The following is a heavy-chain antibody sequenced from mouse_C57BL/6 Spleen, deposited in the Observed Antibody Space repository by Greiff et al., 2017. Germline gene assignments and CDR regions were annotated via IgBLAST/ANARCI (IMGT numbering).Heavy chain of an antibody. CDR2: IYPGDGDT. CDR3: ARSGGSSPEAWFAY. D-gene: IGHD1-1*01. Sequence: QVQLKESGPELVKPGASVKISCKASGYAFSSSWMNWVKQRPGKGLEWIGRIYPGDGDTNYNGKFKGKATLTADKSSSTAYMQLSSLTSEDSAVYFCARSGGSSPEAWFAYWGQGTLVTVSA. CDR1: GYAFSSSW. V-gene: IGHV1-82*01. J-gene: IGHJ3*01.